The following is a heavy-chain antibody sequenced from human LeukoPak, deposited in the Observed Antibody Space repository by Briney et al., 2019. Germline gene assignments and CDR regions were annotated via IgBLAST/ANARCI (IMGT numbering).Heavy chain of an antibody. D-gene: IGHD3-22*01. CDR2: INPSGGST. V-gene: IGHV1-46*01. Sequence: ASVKVSCKASGYTFTSYYMHWVRQAPGQGFEWMGIINPSGGSTSYAQKFQGGVTMTRDTSTSTVYMELSSLRSEDTAVYYCARETGVTYYYDSSGAFDIWGQGTMVTVSS. CDR3: ARETGVTYYYDSSGAFDI. CDR1: GYTFTSYY. J-gene: IGHJ3*02.